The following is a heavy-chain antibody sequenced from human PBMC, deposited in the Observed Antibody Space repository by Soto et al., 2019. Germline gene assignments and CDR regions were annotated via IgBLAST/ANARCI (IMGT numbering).Heavy chain of an antibody. V-gene: IGHV3-23*01. J-gene: IGHJ4*02. CDR2: IDAGGRST. CDR1: GFTFSGYA. D-gene: IGHD6-13*01. CDR3: AKLVAADTDY. Sequence: EVQLLESGGGLVQPGGSLRLSCAASGFTFSGYAMTWVRQAPGKGLEWVSSIDAGGRSTYYADSVKGRFTISRDNSKNTMYLQMSSLRAEDTAIYHCAKLVAADTDYWGQGTLVTVSS.